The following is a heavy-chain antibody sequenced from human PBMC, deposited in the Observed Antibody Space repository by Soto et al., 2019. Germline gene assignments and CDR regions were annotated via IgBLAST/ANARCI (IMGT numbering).Heavy chain of an antibody. Sequence: SETLSLTCIVSGDSISSGDYYWSWIRQPPGKGLEWIGYIYYSSTTNYNPSLKSRVTISVDTSKNHFSLKLSSVTAADTAVYYCARAKAPLYSSSWYWFDPWGQGTLVTVSS. V-gene: IGHV4-30-4*01. CDR1: GDSISSGDYY. J-gene: IGHJ5*02. D-gene: IGHD6-13*01. CDR2: IYYSSTT. CDR3: ARAKAPLYSSSWYWFDP.